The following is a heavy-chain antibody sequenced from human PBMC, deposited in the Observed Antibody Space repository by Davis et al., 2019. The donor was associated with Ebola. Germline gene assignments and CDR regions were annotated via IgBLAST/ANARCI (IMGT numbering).Heavy chain of an antibody. CDR2: TSSDSDYI. J-gene: IGHJ6*04. CDR1: GFTFSTYS. Sequence: GESLKISCAASGFTFSTYSMSWVRQAPGKGLEWVSSTSSDSDYIYYADSAKGRFTISRDNAKNSLYLQMNSLRAEDTAVYYCARDCLGYQLLFVEDQIYYYGMDVWGKGTTVTVSS. D-gene: IGHD2-2*01. V-gene: IGHV3-21*01. CDR3: ARDCLGYQLLFVEDQIYYYGMDV.